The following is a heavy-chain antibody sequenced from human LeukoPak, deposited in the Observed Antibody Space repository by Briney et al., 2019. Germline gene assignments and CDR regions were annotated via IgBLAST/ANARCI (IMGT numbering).Heavy chain of an antibody. Sequence: SSETLSLTCTVSGGSISNNNYLWGWIRQPPGKGLEWIGSIYYSGSTYYNPSLKSRVTISVDTSKNQFSLKLSSVTAADTAVYYCASVARPVYSGYDYPIRGSDYWGQGTLVTVSS. CDR3: ASVARPVYSGYDYPIRGSDY. CDR1: GGSISNNNYL. CDR2: IYYSGST. D-gene: IGHD5-12*01. J-gene: IGHJ4*02. V-gene: IGHV4-39*01.